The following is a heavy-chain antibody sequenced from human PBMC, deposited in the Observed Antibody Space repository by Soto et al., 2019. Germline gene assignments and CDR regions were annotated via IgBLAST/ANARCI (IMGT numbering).Heavy chain of an antibody. CDR2: IYHSGST. CDR3: ASWQQLVRNY. V-gene: IGHV4-30-2*01. D-gene: IGHD6-13*01. Sequence: QLQLQESGSGLVKPSQTLSLTCAVSGGSISSGGYSWSWIPQPPGKGLEWTGYIYHSGSTYYNPCLKSRVTISVDRSKNQFSLKLSSVTAADTAVYYCASWQQLVRNYWGQGTLVTVSS. CDR1: GGSISSGGYS. J-gene: IGHJ4*02.